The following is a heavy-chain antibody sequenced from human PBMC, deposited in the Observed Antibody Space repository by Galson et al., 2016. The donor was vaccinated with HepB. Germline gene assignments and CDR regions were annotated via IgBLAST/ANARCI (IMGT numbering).Heavy chain of an antibody. CDR3: ARGYYCGDGSRYSEVAY. CDR2: MNPKTGDT. J-gene: IGHJ4*02. V-gene: IGHV1-8*01. Sequence: QATGQGPEHMAWMNPKTGDTGFAQKFQGRVTMTRNASIASAYMELSSLRPEDTAVYYCARGYYCGDGSRYSEVAYWGQGTLVTVSS. D-gene: IGHD2-15*01.